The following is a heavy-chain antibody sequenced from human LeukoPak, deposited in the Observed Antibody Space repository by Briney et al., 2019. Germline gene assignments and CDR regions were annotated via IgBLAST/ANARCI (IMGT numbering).Heavy chain of an antibody. Sequence: SETLSLTCTVSGGSISSSSYYWGWIRQTPGKGLEWIVSIYYSGSTYYNPSLKSRVAISVDTSKNQFSQILSSVTAADTAVYYCARNADGSGNLLPFYFDYWGPGTLVTVSS. CDR1: GGSISSSSYY. CDR2: IYYSGST. V-gene: IGHV4-39*07. D-gene: IGHD3-10*01. J-gene: IGHJ4*02. CDR3: ARNADGSGNLLPFYFDY.